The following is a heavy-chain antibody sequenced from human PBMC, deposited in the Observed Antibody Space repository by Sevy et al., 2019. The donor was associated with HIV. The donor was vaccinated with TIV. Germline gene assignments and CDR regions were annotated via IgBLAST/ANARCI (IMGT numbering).Heavy chain of an antibody. V-gene: IGHV3-23*01. J-gene: IGHJ4*02. CDR2: ITDTGNT. CDR3: AKGWQQWPTDY. Sequence: GGSLRLSCAASGFTFSSFSMSWVRQAPGKGLEWLSTITDTGNTYYTDSLKGRFSISRDNSKNTLFLQINSLRTEDTAVYYCAKGWQQWPTDYWGQGTLVTVSS. CDR1: GFTFSSFS. D-gene: IGHD6-19*01.